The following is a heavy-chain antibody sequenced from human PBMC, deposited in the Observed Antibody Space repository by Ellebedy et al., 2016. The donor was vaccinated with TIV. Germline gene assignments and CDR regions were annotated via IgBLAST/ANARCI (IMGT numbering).Heavy chain of an antibody. Sequence: GESLKISCAASGFNFNDYGMHWVRQAPGKGLEWVAVISFDGTTKYYGDSVKGRLTISRENSKNTLYLQINSLRVEDTAMYYCAKDRGRWYYDFVIENWGQGTLVTVSS. CDR3: AKDRGRWYYDFVIEN. V-gene: IGHV3-30*18. CDR1: GFNFNDYG. J-gene: IGHJ4*02. CDR2: ISFDGTTK. D-gene: IGHD3-3*01.